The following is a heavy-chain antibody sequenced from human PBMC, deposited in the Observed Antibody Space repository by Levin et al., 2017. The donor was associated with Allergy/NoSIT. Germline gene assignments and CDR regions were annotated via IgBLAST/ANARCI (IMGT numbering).Heavy chain of an antibody. CDR3: ARVTLVGALHPRGMDV. D-gene: IGHD1-26*01. V-gene: IGHV4-59*01. J-gene: IGHJ6*02. CDR2: IYYSGST. Sequence: SSETLSLTCTVSGGSISSYYWSWIRQPPGKGLEWIGYIYYSGSTNYNPSLKSRVTISVDTSKNQFSLKLSSVTAADTAVYYCARVTLVGALHPRGMDVWGQGTTVTVSS. CDR1: GGSISSYY.